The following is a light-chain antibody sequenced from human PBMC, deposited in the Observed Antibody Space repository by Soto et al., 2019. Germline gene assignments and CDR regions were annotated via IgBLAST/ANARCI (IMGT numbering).Light chain of an antibody. CDR1: SSDVGGYNL. Sequence: QSVLTQPASVSGSPGQSITISCTGTSSDVGGYNLVSWYQQHPGKAPKLMIFEGSKRPSGVSNRFSGSKSGNTASLTVSGLQAVDEAVYYCFSYAGSSSFDVFGTGTKVTVL. CDR3: FSYAGSSSFDV. J-gene: IGLJ1*01. V-gene: IGLV2-23*03. CDR2: EGS.